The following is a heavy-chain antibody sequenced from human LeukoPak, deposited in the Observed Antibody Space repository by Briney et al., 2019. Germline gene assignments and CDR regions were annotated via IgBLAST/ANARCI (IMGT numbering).Heavy chain of an antibody. CDR3: ANDFWSGYSADY. D-gene: IGHD3-3*01. CDR2: ISSSSSYI. CDR1: GFTFSSYS. V-gene: IGHV3-21*01. J-gene: IGHJ4*02. Sequence: GGSLRLSCAASGFTFSSYSMNWVRQAPGKGLGWVSSISSSSSYIYYADSVKGRFTISRDNAKNSLYLQMNSLRAEDTAVYYCANDFWSGYSADYWGQGTLVTVSS.